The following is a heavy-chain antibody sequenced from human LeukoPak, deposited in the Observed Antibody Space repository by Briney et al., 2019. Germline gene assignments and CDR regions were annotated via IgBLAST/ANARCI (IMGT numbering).Heavy chain of an antibody. V-gene: IGHV3-74*01. Sequence: GGSLRLSCAASGFTFSSYWMHWVRQAPGKGLMWVSRIKSDGSSTTYADAVKGRFTISRDNAKNTLYLQMNSLRAEDTAVYYCAKDRVGSSWYYFDYWGQGTLVTVSS. D-gene: IGHD6-13*01. CDR1: GFTFSSYW. CDR3: AKDRVGSSWYYFDY. CDR2: IKSDGSST. J-gene: IGHJ4*02.